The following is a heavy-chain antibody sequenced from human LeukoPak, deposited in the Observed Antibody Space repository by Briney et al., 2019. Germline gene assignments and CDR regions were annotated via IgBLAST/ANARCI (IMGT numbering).Heavy chain of an antibody. V-gene: IGHV4-59*01. D-gene: IGHD6-13*01. CDR3: ARVDSSSWLDWYFDL. CDR1: GGSISSYY. Sequence: PSETLSLTCTVSGGSISSYYWSWIRQPPGKGLEWIGYIYYSGSTNYNPSLKSRVTISVDTSKNQFSLKLSSVTAADTAVYYCARVDSSSWLDWYFDLWGRGTLVTVSS. CDR2: IYYSGST. J-gene: IGHJ2*01.